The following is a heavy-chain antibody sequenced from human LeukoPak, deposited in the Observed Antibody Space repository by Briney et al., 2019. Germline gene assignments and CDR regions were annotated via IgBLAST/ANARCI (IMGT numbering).Heavy chain of an antibody. CDR2: ISGSGGST. CDR1: GFTFSSYA. J-gene: IGHJ4*02. D-gene: IGHD2-15*01. V-gene: IGHV3-23*01. CDR3: AKGGDIVVVVAATRFDY. Sequence: GGSLRLSCAASGFTFSSYAMSWVRQAPGKGLGWVSAISGSGGSTYYADSVKGRFTISRDNSKNTLYLQMNSLRAEDTAVYYCAKGGDIVVVVAATRFDYWGQGTLVTVSS.